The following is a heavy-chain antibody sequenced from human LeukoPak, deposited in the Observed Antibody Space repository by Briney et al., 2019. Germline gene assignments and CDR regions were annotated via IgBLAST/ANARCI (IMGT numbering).Heavy chain of an antibody. D-gene: IGHD3-22*01. Sequence: SETLSLTCTVSGYYINSGYYWGWIRQPPGKGLEWIGSIYHSAYHGGLTNYNPSLKSRVTMSVDTSKNQFSLKLSSVTAADTAVYYCARANYYDSDWFDPWGQGTLVTVSS. J-gene: IGHJ5*02. CDR3: ARANYYDSDWFDP. V-gene: IGHV4-38-2*02. CDR1: GYYINSGYY. CDR2: IYHSAYHGGLT.